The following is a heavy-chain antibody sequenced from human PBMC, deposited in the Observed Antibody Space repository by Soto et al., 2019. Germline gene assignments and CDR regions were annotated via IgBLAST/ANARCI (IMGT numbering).Heavy chain of an antibody. D-gene: IGHD3-3*01. CDR1: GGSLSRSSNH. J-gene: IGHJ4*02. V-gene: IGHV4-39*01. Sequence: PSETLSHRYTVSGGSLSRSSNHWGWIRQPPGKGLEWIGNIYYSENTYYNPSLKSRVTISVDTSKNQFSLRLSSVTAADTAVYYCARGHYDFWSGYFATIDYWGQGTLVTVSS. CDR3: ARGHYDFWSGYFATIDY. CDR2: IYYSENT.